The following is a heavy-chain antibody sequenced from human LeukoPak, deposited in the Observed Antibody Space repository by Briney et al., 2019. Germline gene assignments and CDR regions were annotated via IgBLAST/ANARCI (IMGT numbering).Heavy chain of an antibody. D-gene: IGHD1-26*01. V-gene: IGHV4-39*01. CDR3: ARPPEVGATPSDAFDI. CDR1: GGSIRSSYYY. CDR2: IYYSGST. J-gene: IGHJ3*02. Sequence: SETLSLTCTVSGGSIRSSYYYWGWIRQPPGKGLEWIGSIYYSGSTYYNPSLKSRVTISVDTSKNQFSLKLSSVTAADTAVYYCARPPEVGATPSDAFDIWGQGTMVTVSS.